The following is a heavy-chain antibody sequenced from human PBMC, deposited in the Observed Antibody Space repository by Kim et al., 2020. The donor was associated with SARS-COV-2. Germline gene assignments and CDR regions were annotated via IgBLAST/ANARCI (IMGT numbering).Heavy chain of an antibody. D-gene: IGHD2-15*01. V-gene: IGHV3-21*01. J-gene: IGHJ3*02. CDR3: ARGFKGGGLDAFDI. Sequence: ADSVKGRFTISRDNAKNSLYLQMNSLRAEDTAVYYCARGFKGGGLDAFDIWGQGTMVTVSS.